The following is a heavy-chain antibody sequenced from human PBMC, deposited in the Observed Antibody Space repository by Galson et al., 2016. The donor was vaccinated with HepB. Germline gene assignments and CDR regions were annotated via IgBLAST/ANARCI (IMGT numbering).Heavy chain of an antibody. CDR3: ATDPYYDDFEYYGMDV. V-gene: IGHV1-69*13. D-gene: IGHD4-17*01. CDR2: IIPMFGIP. J-gene: IGHJ6*02. Sequence: SVKVSCKASGGTFSNFAISWVRQAPGQGLEWLAGIIPMFGIPNIAQNFKGRVSITADEFTTTVYMELSSLRSEDTALYYCATDPYYDDFEYYGMDVWGQGTTVTVS. CDR1: GGTFSNFA.